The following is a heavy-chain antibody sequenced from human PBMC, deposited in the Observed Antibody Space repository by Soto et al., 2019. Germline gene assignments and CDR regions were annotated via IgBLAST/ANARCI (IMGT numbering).Heavy chain of an antibody. CDR1: GGTFSSYA. D-gene: IGHD3-16*02. CDR2: IIPVFGTA. Sequence: ASVKVSCKASGGTFSSYAISWVRQAPGQGLEWMGGIIPVFGTANNAQKLQGRVTITADESTSTAYMELSSLRSEDTAVYYCARVSLRLGELSLPNYNYYGMDVWGQGTTVTVSS. CDR3: ARVSLRLGELSLPNYNYYGMDV. V-gene: IGHV1-69*13. J-gene: IGHJ6*02.